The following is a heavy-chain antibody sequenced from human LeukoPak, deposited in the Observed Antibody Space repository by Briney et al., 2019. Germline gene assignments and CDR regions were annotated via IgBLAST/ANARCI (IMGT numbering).Heavy chain of an antibody. CDR3: AAGTVTTAEYFQH. CDR2: IVVGSGNT. CDR1: GFTFTSPA. J-gene: IGHJ1*01. D-gene: IGHD4-17*01. Sequence: ASVKVSCRASGFTFTSPAMQWVRQARGQRLEWIGWIVVGSGNTNYAQKFQERVTITRDMSTSTAYMELSSLRSEDTAVYYCAAGTVTTAEYFQHWGQGTLVTVSS. V-gene: IGHV1-58*02.